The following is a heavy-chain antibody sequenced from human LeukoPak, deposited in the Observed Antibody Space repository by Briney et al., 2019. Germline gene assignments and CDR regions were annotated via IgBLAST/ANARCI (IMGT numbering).Heavy chain of an antibody. D-gene: IGHD3-16*01. CDR2: IWNAGTNT. J-gene: IGHJ4*02. Sequence: PGGSLRLSCAASGFIFSTNAMNWVRQAPGKGLEWVALIWNAGTNTYYADSVKGRFTISRDNSKNTLYLQMNSLRAEDTAVYYCAGDTPPGGDYYFDYWGQGTLVIVSS. CDR1: GFIFSTNA. CDR3: AGDTPPGGDYYFDY. V-gene: IGHV3-33*08.